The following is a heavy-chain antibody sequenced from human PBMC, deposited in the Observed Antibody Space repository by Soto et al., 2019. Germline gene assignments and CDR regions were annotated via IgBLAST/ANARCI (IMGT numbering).Heavy chain of an antibody. CDR1: GFTFSSYG. D-gene: IGHD6-13*01. V-gene: IGHV3-30*18. CDR2: ISYDGSNK. CDR3: AKDWGGYSSSWYYYGMDV. Sequence: QVQLVESGGGVVQPGRSLRLSCAASGFTFSSYGMHWVRQAPGKGLEWVAGISYDGSNKYYADSVKGRFTISRDNSKNTLYLQMNSLRAEDTAVYYCAKDWGGYSSSWYYYGMDVWGQGTTVTVSS. J-gene: IGHJ6*02.